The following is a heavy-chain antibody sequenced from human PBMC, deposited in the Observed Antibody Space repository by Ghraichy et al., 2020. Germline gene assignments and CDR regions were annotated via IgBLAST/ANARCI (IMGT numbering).Heavy chain of an antibody. CDR2: FYTSGST. J-gene: IGHJ6*03. V-gene: IGHV4-61*02. CDR1: GGSISSGTYY. Sequence: SETLSLTCTVSGGSISSGTYYWSWIRQPAGKGLEWIGRFYTSGSTYYNPSLKSRVTISVDTSKNQFSLNLNSVTAADTAVYYCAKGDYSSRYYYYYMDVWGKGTTVTVSS. D-gene: IGHD4-17*01. CDR3: AKGDYSSRYYYYYMDV.